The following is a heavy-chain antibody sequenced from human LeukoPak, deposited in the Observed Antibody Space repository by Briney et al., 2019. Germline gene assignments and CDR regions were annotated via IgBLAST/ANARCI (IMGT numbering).Heavy chain of an antibody. J-gene: IGHJ4*02. CDR3: APWGTPGE. V-gene: IGHV3-48*04. CDR2: ISSSSTTI. Sequence: GGSLRLSCADSKFTFSTYSMNWVRQAPGKGLEWVSYISSSSTTIHYADSVKGRFTISRDNAKNSLYLQMNSLRAEDTAVYYCAPWGTPGEWDPGTLVTVSS. CDR1: KFTFSTYS. D-gene: IGHD7-27*01.